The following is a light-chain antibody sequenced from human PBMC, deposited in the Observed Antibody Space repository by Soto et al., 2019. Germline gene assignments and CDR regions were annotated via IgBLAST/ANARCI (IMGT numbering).Light chain of an antibody. CDR3: ISYASINTYV. J-gene: IGLJ1*01. CDR2: DVT. V-gene: IGLV2-14*01. Sequence: QSALTQPASVSGSPGQSITISCTGTSSDVGGYDYVSWYQQHAGKAPKLMIYDVTNRPSGVSIRFSGSKSGNTASLTISGLQGEDEADYYCISYASINTYVFGTGTKVTVL. CDR1: SSDVGGYDY.